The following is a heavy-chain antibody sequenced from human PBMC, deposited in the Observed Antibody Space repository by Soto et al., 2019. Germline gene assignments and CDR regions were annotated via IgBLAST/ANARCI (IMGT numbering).Heavy chain of an antibody. CDR3: ARDHGMATIFDY. J-gene: IGHJ4*02. V-gene: IGHV3-21*01. Sequence: PGGSLILSCAASGFTFSSYSMNWVRQAPGKGLEWVSSISSSSSYIYYADSVKGRFTISRDNAKNSLYLQMNSLRAEDTAVYYCARDHGMATIFDYWGQGTLVTVSS. D-gene: IGHD5-12*01. CDR1: GFTFSSYS. CDR2: ISSSSSYI.